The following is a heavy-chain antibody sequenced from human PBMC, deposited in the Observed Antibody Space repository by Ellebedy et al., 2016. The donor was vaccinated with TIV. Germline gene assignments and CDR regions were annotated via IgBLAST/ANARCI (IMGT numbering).Heavy chain of an antibody. Sequence: SQTLSLTCAVYGGSFSGYYWSWIRQPPGKGLEWIGEINHSGSTNYNPSLKSRVTVSVDTSKNQFSLKLSSVTAADTAVYYCARVGYDILTGLGSDYYGMDVWGQGTTVTVSS. D-gene: IGHD3-9*01. CDR3: ARVGYDILTGLGSDYYGMDV. CDR1: GGSFSGYY. J-gene: IGHJ6*02. V-gene: IGHV4-34*01. CDR2: INHSGST.